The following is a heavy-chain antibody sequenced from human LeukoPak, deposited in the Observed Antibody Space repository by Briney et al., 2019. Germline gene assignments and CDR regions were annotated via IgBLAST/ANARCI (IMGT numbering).Heavy chain of an antibody. Sequence: PSETLSLTCTVSGGSISSSSYYWSWIRQPPGKGLEWIGEINHSGSTNYNPSLKSRVTISVDTSKNQFSLKLSSVTAADTAVYYCARGNDYYDSSGYYYGDFDYWGQGTLVTVSS. CDR1: GGSISSSSYY. V-gene: IGHV4-39*07. D-gene: IGHD3-22*01. CDR2: INHSGST. CDR3: ARGNDYYDSSGYYYGDFDY. J-gene: IGHJ4*02.